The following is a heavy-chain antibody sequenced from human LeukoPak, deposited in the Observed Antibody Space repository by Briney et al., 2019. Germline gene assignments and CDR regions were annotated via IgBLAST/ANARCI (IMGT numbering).Heavy chain of an antibody. J-gene: IGHJ6*02. CDR1: GFSFSTYG. V-gene: IGHV3-33*01. CDR3: VRGGYCSGTSCAHYDGMDV. CDR2: IWYDGSNK. Sequence: GGSLRLSCAASGFSFSTYGMRWVRQAPGKGLEWVGDIWYDGSNKYYADSVKGRLTISRDNSMNTLYMQMNSLRGEDAAVYYCVRGGYCSGTSCAHYDGMDVWGQGTTVTVSS. D-gene: IGHD2-2*01.